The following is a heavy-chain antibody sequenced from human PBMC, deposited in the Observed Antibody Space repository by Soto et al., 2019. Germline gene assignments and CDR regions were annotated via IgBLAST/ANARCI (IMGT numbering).Heavy chain of an antibody. V-gene: IGHV4-31*03. J-gene: IGHJ4*02. Sequence: QVQLQESGPGLVEPSQTLSLTCTVSGGSISSGGFYWSWIRQQPGKGLEWLGYIYCGESTYYNPSLKNRISISADTSQNQFSLNLSSVTAADTAVYFCARDARDDLDYWGQGTPVTVSS. CDR1: GGSISSGGFY. CDR2: IYCGEST. CDR3: ARDARDDLDY.